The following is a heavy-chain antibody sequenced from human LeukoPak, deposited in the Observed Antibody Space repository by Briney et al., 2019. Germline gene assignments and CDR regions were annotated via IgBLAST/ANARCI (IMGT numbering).Heavy chain of an antibody. CDR3: ATDLYYSLDY. D-gene: IGHD3-10*01. CDR2: FDPEDGET. CDR1: GYTLTELS. V-gene: IGHV1-24*01. Sequence: GASVTVSCMVSGYTLTELSMHWVRQAPGKGRGWMGGFDPEDGETIYAQKFQGRVNMTEDTSKDTAYMELSSLRSEDTAVYYCATDLYYSLDYWGQGTLVTVSS. J-gene: IGHJ4*02.